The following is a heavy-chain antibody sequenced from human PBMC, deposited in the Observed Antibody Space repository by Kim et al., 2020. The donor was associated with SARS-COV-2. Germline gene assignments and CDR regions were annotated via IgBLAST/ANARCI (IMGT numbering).Heavy chain of an antibody. CDR3: ARRFSNTSGWGSHYCDL. CDR2: INHSGRT. CDR1: GGSFSGYY. J-gene: IGHJ4*02. Sequence: SETLSLTCAVYGGSFSGYYWSWIRQPPGKGMEWIGEINHSGRTNYNPSLKSRVTISVETSKNQFSLKMTSVTAADTAVYYFARRFSNTSGWGSHYCDLWGQGILVTVSS. V-gene: IGHV4-34*01. D-gene: IGHD3-10*01.